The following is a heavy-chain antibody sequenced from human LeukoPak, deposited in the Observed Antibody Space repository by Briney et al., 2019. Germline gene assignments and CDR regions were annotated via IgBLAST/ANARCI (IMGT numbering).Heavy chain of an antibody. J-gene: IGHJ5*02. Sequence: GGSLRLSCAASGFTFVDYGMSWVRQTPGKGLEWVSGINWNGGNTGYADSVKGRFTISRDNAKNSLYLQMNSLRAEDTAVYYCARERDLNWFDPWGQGTLVTVSS. CDR3: ARERDLNWFDP. V-gene: IGHV3-20*04. CDR2: INWNGGNT. CDR1: GFTFVDYG.